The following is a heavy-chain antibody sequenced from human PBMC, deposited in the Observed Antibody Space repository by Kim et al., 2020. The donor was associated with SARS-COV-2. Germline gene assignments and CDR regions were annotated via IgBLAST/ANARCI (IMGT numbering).Heavy chain of an antibody. D-gene: IGHD2-15*01. V-gene: IGHV4-39*01. CDR2: IYYSGST. CDR3: ARPGRDRYCSGGSCQDV. Sequence: SETLSLTCTVSGGSISSSSYYWGWIRQPPGKGLEWIGSIYYSGSTYYNPSLKSRVTISVDTSKNQFSLKLSSVTAADTAVYYCARPGRDRYCSGGSCQDVWGQGTTVTVSS. CDR1: GGSISSSSYY. J-gene: IGHJ6*02.